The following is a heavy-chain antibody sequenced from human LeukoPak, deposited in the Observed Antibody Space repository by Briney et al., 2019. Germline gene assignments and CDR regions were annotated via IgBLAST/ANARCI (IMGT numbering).Heavy chain of an antibody. CDR3: ARYGLGGWELDY. CDR1: GGSIRSYY. J-gene: IGHJ4*02. CDR2: IYYSGST. V-gene: IGHV4-59*01. D-gene: IGHD4-23*01. Sequence: PSETLSLTCTVSGGSIRSYYWNWIRQPPGKGLEWTGYIYYSGSTKYNPSLKSRVTISVDTSKNQFSLRLSSMTAADTAVYYCARYGLGGWELDYWGQGTLVTVSS.